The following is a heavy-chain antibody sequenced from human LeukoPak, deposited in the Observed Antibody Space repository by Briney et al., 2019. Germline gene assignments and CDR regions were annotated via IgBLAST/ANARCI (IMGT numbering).Heavy chain of an antibody. V-gene: IGHV1-2*02. CDR1: GYTFTGYY. D-gene: IGHD3-10*01. Sequence: ASVKVSCKASGYTFTGYYMHWVRQAPGQGLEWMGWINPNSGGTNYAQKFQGRVTMTRDTSISTAYMELSRLRSDDTAVYYCARVKDRISMVRGVLPPQNYYYYYMDVWGKGTTVTVSS. J-gene: IGHJ6*03. CDR3: ARVKDRISMVRGVLPPQNYYYYYMDV. CDR2: INPNSGGT.